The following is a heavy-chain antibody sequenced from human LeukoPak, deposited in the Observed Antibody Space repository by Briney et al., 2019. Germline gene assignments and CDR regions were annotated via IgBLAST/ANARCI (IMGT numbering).Heavy chain of an antibody. CDR2: IQYDGSNK. V-gene: IGHV3-30*02. Sequence: GGSLRLSCAASGFTFSTYGIHWVRQAPGKGLEWVTFIQYDGSNKYYADSVKGRFTISRDNSKSTLYLQMNSLRAEDTALYYCATDESTSSGMRAFDMWGQGTMVTVSS. D-gene: IGHD3-22*01. CDR3: ATDESTSSGMRAFDM. CDR1: GFTFSTYG. J-gene: IGHJ3*02.